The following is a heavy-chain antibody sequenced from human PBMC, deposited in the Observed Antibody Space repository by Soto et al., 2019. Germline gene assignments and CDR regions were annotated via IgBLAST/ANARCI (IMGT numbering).Heavy chain of an antibody. J-gene: IGHJ5*02. CDR3: ARHRHPRGTVGATSPLDP. CDR1: GFSVSSNY. CDR2: HYSGGST. D-gene: IGHD1-26*01. Sequence: GGSLSLSCAISGFSVSSNYLSWVRQAPGKGLEWVSVHYSGGSTYYADSVQGRFTISRDKSNNTLYLQMRRVRAEDTAVYFCARHRHPRGTVGATSPLDPWRQGPQVTVSS. V-gene: IGHV3-53*01.